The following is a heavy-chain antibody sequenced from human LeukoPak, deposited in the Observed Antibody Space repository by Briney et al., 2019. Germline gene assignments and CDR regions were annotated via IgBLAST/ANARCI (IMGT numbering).Heavy chain of an antibody. Sequence: GGSLRLSCAASGFTFSSYEMNWVRQAPGKGLEWVSYISSSAGTIYYADSVKGRFTISRDNAKTSLYLQMNSLSAEDTAVYYCARTYYGSGSYYFDYWGRGNLVTVSS. CDR2: ISSSAGTI. J-gene: IGHJ4*02. V-gene: IGHV3-48*03. CDR1: GFTFSSYE. D-gene: IGHD3-10*01. CDR3: ARTYYGSGSYYFDY.